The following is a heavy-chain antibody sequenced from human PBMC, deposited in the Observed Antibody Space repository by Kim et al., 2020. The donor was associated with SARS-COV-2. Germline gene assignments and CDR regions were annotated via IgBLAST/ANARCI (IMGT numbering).Heavy chain of an antibody. CDR3: AKESRYSYGCFDY. V-gene: IGHV3-43*01. J-gene: IGHJ4*02. Sequence: YANSGKGRFTIASDNSKNSLYLQMNSLRTEDTALYYCAKESRYSYGCFDYWGQGTLVTVSS. D-gene: IGHD5-18*01.